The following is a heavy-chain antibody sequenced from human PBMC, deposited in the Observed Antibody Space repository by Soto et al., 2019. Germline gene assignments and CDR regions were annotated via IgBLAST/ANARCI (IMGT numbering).Heavy chain of an antibody. CDR1: GFTFSSYW. CDR2: IKQDGSEK. D-gene: IGHD2-21*02. Sequence: LILSCAASGFTFSSYWMSWVRHAPVEGLEGGANIKQDGSEKYYVDSVKGRFTISRDNAKNSLYLQMNSLRAEDTAVYYCARGKHIVVVTAEYYFDYWGQGTLVTVSS. J-gene: IGHJ4*02. V-gene: IGHV3-7*03. CDR3: ARGKHIVVVTAEYYFDY.